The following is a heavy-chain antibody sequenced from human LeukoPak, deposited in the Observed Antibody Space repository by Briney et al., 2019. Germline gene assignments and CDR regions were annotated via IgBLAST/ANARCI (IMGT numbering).Heavy chain of an antibody. CDR2: IEYNGGAK. CDR3: ARGAPAAGRVDY. Sequence: PGGSLRLSCVASGFTFTNYWMSWVRQAPGKWLEWVANIEYNGGAKDYADSVKGRFSISRDNAKNSLYLQLNSLRNEDTALYYCARGAPAAGRVDYWGQGTLVTVSS. J-gene: IGHJ4*02. V-gene: IGHV3-7*01. D-gene: IGHD6-25*01. CDR1: GFTFTNYW.